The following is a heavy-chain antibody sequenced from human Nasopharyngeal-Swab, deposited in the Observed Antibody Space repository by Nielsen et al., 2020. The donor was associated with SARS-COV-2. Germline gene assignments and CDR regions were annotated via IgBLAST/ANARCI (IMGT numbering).Heavy chain of an antibody. V-gene: IGHV3-30*04. CDR3: ARANYYGSGSQNPALAAEFDY. J-gene: IGHJ4*02. D-gene: IGHD3-10*01. Sequence: GESLKISCAASGFTFSSYAMHWVRQAPGKGLEWVAVISYDGSNKSYADSVKGRFTISRDNSKNTLYLQMNSLRAEDTAVYYCARANYYGSGSQNPALAAEFDYWGQGTLVTVSS. CDR2: ISYDGSNK. CDR1: GFTFSSYA.